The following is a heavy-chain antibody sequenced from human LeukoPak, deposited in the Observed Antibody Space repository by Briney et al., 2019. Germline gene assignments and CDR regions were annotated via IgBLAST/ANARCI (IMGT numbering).Heavy chain of an antibody. Sequence: ASVKVSCKASGYTFTDYYMHWVRQAPGQGLEWMAWINPNSGGTNFAQKFQGRVAMTRDTSISTAYLELGSLRSDDTAVYFCARARRQLVPYFDSWGQGTLVTVSS. J-gene: IGHJ4*02. D-gene: IGHD6-6*01. CDR1: GYTFTDYY. CDR2: INPNSGGT. V-gene: IGHV1-2*02. CDR3: ARARRQLVPYFDS.